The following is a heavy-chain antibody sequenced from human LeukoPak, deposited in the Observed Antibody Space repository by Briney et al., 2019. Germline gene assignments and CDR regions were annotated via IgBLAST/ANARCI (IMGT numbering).Heavy chain of an antibody. Sequence: GGSLRLSCAASGFTFGSYGMSWVRQAPGKGLERVSFITPNADRTSYADSVEGRFTISRGNPRNTLYMQMNSLRDEDTAVYYCAIMHGYYDGSGYWVQWGQGTLVTVSS. CDR2: ITPNADRT. D-gene: IGHD3-22*01. CDR1: GFTFGSYG. J-gene: IGHJ1*01. CDR3: AIMHGYYDGSGYWVQ. V-gene: IGHV3-23*01.